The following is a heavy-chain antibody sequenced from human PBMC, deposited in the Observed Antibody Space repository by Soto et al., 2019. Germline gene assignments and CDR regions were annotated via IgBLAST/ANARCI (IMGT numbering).Heavy chain of an antibody. J-gene: IGHJ4*02. CDR1: GFTFSSYA. CDR3: AKMSDFWSGSPTYHFDY. V-gene: IGHV3-23*01. CDR2: ISGSGSTT. D-gene: IGHD3-3*01. Sequence: PGGSLRLSCAASGFTFSSYAMSWARQAPGKGLEWVSVISGSGSTTYYADSVKGRFTISRDNSKKTLYVQMNSLRAEDTAVYYCAKMSDFWSGSPTYHFDYWGQGTQVTVSS.